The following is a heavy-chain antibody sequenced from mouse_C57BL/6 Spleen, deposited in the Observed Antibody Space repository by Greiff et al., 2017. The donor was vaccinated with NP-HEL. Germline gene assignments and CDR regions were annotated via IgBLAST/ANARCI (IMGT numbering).Heavy chain of an antibody. V-gene: IGHV1-80*01. D-gene: IGHD2-5*01. CDR3: AKGAYYSNYVDY. CDR2: IYPGDGDT. CDR1: GYAFSSYW. Sequence: VQLQESGAELVKPGASVKISCKASGYAFSSYWMNWVKQRPGKGLEWIGQIYPGDGDTKYNGKFKGKATLTADKSSSTAYMQLSSLTSEDSAVYFCAKGAYYSNYVDYWGQGTTLTVSS. J-gene: IGHJ2*01.